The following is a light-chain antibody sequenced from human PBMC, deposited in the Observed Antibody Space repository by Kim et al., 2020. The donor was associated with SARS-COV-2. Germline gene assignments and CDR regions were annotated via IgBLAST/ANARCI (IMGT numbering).Light chain of an antibody. CDR2: QVS. CDR3: QHYTSLPYT. CDR1: HSLTTS. Sequence: SASIEDTVTITCRPSHSLTTSLAWYQLEPVNAPKFLISQVSNLGTGVPSRFSGSGTGTEFTLTIRSLQPDDFASYYCQHYTSLPYTFGQGTKLEI. V-gene: IGKV1-5*03. J-gene: IGKJ2*01.